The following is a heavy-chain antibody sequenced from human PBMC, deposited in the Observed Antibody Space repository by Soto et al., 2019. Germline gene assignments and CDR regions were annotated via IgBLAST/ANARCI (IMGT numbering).Heavy chain of an antibody. J-gene: IGHJ4*02. D-gene: IGHD3-9*01. CDR3: AILNYDILIGYYTH. Sequence: EVQLVESGGGLVQPGGSLRLSCVASGFTFSDHYMDWVRQAPGKGLEWVGRTRNKANSYTTKYAASVKGRFTISRDDSKNSLYLQMNSLKTEDTAVYYCAILNYDILIGYYTHWGQGTLVTVSS. CDR2: TRNKANSYTT. CDR1: GFTFSDHY. V-gene: IGHV3-72*01.